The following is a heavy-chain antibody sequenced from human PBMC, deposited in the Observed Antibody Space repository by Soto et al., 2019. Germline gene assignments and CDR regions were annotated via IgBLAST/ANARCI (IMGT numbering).Heavy chain of an antibody. CDR3: ARDRSAYCGGDCSYDY. Sequence: GGSLRLSCAASGFIFGAYSMNWVRQAPGKGLEWVSSISGKNDYIYHIDSVKGRFTISRDNAKNSLYLQMDSLRVEDTAVYYCARDRSAYCGGDCSYDYWSQGTLVTVSS. CDR2: ISGKNDYI. V-gene: IGHV3-21*01. J-gene: IGHJ4*02. CDR1: GFIFGAYS. D-gene: IGHD2-21*01.